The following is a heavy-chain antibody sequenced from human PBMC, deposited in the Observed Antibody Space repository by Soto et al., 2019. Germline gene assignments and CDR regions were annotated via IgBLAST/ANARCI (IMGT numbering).Heavy chain of an antibody. CDR1: GGSIGSGTYF. V-gene: IGHV4-61*01. Sequence: PSETLSLTCTVSGGSIGSGTYFWGWIRQPPGKGLEWIGYIYYSGSTNYNPPLKSRVTISVDTSKNQFSLKLSSVTAADTAVYYCARDVSYGGNSDYWGQGTLVTVSS. D-gene: IGHD2-8*01. J-gene: IGHJ4*02. CDR2: IYYSGST. CDR3: ARDVSYGGNSDY.